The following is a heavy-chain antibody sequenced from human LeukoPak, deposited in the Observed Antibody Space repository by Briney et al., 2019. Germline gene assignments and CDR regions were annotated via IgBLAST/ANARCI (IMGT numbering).Heavy chain of an antibody. Sequence: SVKVSCKSSGFTFTTSAVQWVRQARGQRLEWIGWIVVDSGNTNYAQKFQERVTITRGMSTGTAYMELSSLRSEDTAMYYCAAGSSGWYVDYWGRGTLVTVSS. CDR2: IVVDSGNT. CDR1: GFTFTTSA. D-gene: IGHD6-19*01. J-gene: IGHJ4*02. V-gene: IGHV1-58*01. CDR3: AAGSSGWYVDY.